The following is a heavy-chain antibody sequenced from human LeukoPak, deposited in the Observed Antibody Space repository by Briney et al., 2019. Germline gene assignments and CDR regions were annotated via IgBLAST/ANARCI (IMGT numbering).Heavy chain of an antibody. CDR3: ARGGGLDV. Sequence: GGSLRLSCTASGFTFSNAWMNWARQAPGKGLEWVASINHNGNVNYYVDSVKGRFTISRDNAKNSLYLQMSNLRAEDTAVYFCARGGGLDVWGQGATVTVSS. CDR2: INHNGNVN. V-gene: IGHV3-7*03. D-gene: IGHD3-16*01. J-gene: IGHJ6*02. CDR1: GFTFSNAW.